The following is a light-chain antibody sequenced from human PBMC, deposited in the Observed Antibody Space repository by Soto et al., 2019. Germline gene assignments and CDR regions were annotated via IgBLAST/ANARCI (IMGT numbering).Light chain of an antibody. CDR2: KNT. CDR3: AAWDNSLSAYVV. CDR1: SSNIGTNY. Sequence: QSVLTQPPSASGTPGQRVTISCSGSSSNIGTNYVYWYQQLPGTAPKLLIYKNTQRPSGVPDRFSGSKSGTSASLAISGLRSEDEGDYYCAAWDNSLSAYVVFGGGTKVTVL. V-gene: IGLV1-47*01. J-gene: IGLJ2*01.